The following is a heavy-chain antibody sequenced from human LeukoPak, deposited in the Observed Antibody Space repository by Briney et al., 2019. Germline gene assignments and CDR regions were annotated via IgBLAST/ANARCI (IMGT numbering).Heavy chain of an antibody. CDR1: GFTFSGSA. CDR3: TSTLGYCSDGSCYPQH. V-gene: IGHV3-73*01. CDR2: IRSKANSYAT. D-gene: IGHD2-15*01. Sequence: AGGSLRLSCAASGFTFSGSAMHWVRQASGKGLEWVGRIRSKANSYATAYAASVKGRFTISRDDSKNTAYLQMNSLKTEDTAVYYCTSTLGYCSDGSCYPQHWGQGTLVTVSS. J-gene: IGHJ1*01.